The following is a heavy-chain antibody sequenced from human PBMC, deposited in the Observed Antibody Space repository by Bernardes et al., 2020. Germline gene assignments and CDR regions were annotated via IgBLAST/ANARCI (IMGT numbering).Heavy chain of an antibody. CDR1: GFTFGDYA. CDR2: IRIQAYGGTT. Sequence: GGSLRLSCTTSGFTFGDYAMSWVRQAPGKGLQWVGFIRIQAYGGTTEYAASVKGRFSISRDDSKSIAYLQMNNLKTEDTGVYYCAREDCSSTSCYRLDHYYYMDVWGKGTTVTVAS. CDR3: AREDCSSTSCYRLDHYYYMDV. D-gene: IGHD2-2*02. J-gene: IGHJ6*03. V-gene: IGHV3-49*04.